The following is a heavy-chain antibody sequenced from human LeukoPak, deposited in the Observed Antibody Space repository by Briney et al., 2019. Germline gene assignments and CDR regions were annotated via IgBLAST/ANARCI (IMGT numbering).Heavy chain of an antibody. CDR3: ARGGSLRFGELLGDI. Sequence: SETLSLTCTVSGGSFSSGDYYWSWIRQPPGKGLEWIGYIYYSGSTYYNPSLKSRVTISVDTSKNQFSLKLSSVTAADTAVYYCARGGSLRFGELLGDIWGQGTMVTVSS. V-gene: IGHV4-30-4*01. CDR2: IYYSGST. CDR1: GGSFSSGDYY. D-gene: IGHD3-10*01. J-gene: IGHJ3*02.